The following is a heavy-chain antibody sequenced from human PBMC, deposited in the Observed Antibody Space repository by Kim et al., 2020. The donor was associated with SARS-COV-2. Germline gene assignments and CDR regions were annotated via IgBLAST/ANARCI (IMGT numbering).Heavy chain of an antibody. D-gene: IGHD3-22*01. CDR2: IIPILGIA. CDR3: ARPYYYDSSGNYMDV. CDR1: GGTFSSYA. V-gene: IGHV1-69*04. J-gene: IGHJ6*03. Sequence: SVKVSCKASGGTFSSYAISWVRQAPGQGLEWMGRIIPILGIANYAQKFQGRVTITADKSTSTAYMELSSLRSEDTAVYYCARPYYYDSSGNYMDVWGKGTTVTVSS.